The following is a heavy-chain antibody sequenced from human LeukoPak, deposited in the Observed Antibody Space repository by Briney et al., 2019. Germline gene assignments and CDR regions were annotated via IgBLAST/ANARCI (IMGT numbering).Heavy chain of an antibody. CDR3: AKDPFIVVVPAAISWFDP. D-gene: IGHD2-2*02. Sequence: GGSLRLSCAASGFTFSSYAMSWVRQAPGKGLEWVPAISGSGGSTYYADSVKGRFTISRDNSKNTLYLQMNSLRAEDTAVYYCAKDPFIVVVPAAISWFDPWGQGTLVTVSS. CDR2: ISGSGGST. V-gene: IGHV3-23*01. CDR1: GFTFSSYA. J-gene: IGHJ5*02.